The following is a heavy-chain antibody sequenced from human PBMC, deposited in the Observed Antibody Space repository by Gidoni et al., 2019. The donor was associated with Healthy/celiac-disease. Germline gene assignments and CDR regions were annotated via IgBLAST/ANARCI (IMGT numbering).Heavy chain of an antibody. CDR1: GGSISSGSYY. CDR2: IYTSGST. J-gene: IGHJ6*02. D-gene: IGHD3-22*01. V-gene: IGHV4-61*02. Sequence: QVQLQESAPGLVKPSQSRSLTCTGAGGSISSGSYYWSWIRQPAGKGLEWIGRIYTSGSTNYNPYLKSRFTISVDTSKNQFSLKLSSVTAADTAVYYCRGADYYDSSGYQDVWCQGTTVTVSS. CDR3: RGADYYDSSGYQDV.